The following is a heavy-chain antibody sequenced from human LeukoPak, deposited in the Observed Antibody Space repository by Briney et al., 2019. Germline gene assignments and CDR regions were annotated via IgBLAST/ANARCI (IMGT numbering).Heavy chain of an antibody. CDR1: GGSISSSSYY. CDR3: ARAAGLNWFDP. Sequence: SETLSLTCTVSGGSISSSSYYWGWIRQPPGKGLEWIGSIYYSGSTYYNPSLKSRVTISVDTSKNQFSLKLSSVTAADTAVYYCARAAGLNWFDPWGPGTLVTVSS. D-gene: IGHD6-13*01. J-gene: IGHJ5*02. V-gene: IGHV4-39*01. CDR2: IYYSGST.